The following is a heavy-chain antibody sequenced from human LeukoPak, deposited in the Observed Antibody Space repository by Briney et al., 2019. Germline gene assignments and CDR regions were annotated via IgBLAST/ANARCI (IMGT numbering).Heavy chain of an antibody. CDR1: GFTFSSYS. CDR3: TYYYDSSGYYHDY. Sequence: GGSLRLSCAASGFTFSSYSMNWVRQAPGKGLEWVSSISSSSSYIYYADSVKGRFTISRDNAKNSLYLQMNSLRAEDTAVYYCTYYYDSSGYYHDYWGQGTLVTVSS. CDR2: ISSSSSYI. V-gene: IGHV3-21*01. D-gene: IGHD3-22*01. J-gene: IGHJ4*02.